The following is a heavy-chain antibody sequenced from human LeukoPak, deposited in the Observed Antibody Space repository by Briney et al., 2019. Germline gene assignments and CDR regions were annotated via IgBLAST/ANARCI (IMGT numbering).Heavy chain of an antibody. Sequence: PSETLSLTCTVSGASINSHYWNWIRQPGGKGLEWIGRIYTSGRTKYNPSLKRRGTISVDKSKNHISLNLTSVTAADTAVYYCARDGSGWTDDDAFDVWGQGTMVTVSS. CDR1: GASINSHY. D-gene: IGHD6-19*01. CDR2: IYTSGRT. J-gene: IGHJ3*01. CDR3: ARDGSGWTDDDAFDV. V-gene: IGHV4-4*07.